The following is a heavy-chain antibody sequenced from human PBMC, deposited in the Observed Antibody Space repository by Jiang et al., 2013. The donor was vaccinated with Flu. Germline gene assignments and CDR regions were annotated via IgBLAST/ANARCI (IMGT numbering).Heavy chain of an antibody. J-gene: IGHJ4*02. CDR3: AKAPGGPIAVAGTRGNYFDY. CDR1: GFTFSSYA. Sequence: VQLLESGGGLVQPGGSLRLSCAASGFTFSSYAMSWVRQAPGKGLEWVSAISGSGGSTYYADSVKGRFTISRDNSKNTLYLQMNSLRAEDTAVYYCAKAPGGPIAVAGTRGNYFDYWGQGTLVTVSS. CDR2: ISGSGGST. D-gene: IGHD6-19*01. V-gene: IGHV3-23*01.